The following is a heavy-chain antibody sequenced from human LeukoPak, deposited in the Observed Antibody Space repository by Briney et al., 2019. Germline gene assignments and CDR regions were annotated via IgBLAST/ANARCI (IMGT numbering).Heavy chain of an antibody. CDR1: GFTFSSYA. Sequence: GGSLRLSCAASGFTFSSYAMSWVRQAAGKGLEWVGHIKSKADGETIDYAAPVKGRFTISRDDSKNTLDLQMNSLKIEDTAVYYCVADVDLSSNDYGFHLDLWGQGTLVTVSS. D-gene: IGHD4-17*01. CDR2: IKSKADGETI. CDR3: VADVDLSSNDYGFHLDL. V-gene: IGHV3-15*01. J-gene: IGHJ4*02.